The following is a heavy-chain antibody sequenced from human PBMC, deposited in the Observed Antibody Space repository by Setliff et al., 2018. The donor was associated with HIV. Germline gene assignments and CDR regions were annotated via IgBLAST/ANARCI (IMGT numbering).Heavy chain of an antibody. D-gene: IGHD3-3*01. CDR3: ARDLRDGFEEWFSTLDDGMDV. Sequence: ASVKVSCKTSGYNFTAYYIHWVRQAPGQGLEWMGNINPHTGVTKYAEKFQGRVTMTRDTSINTIYMELSRLRSDDTAVYYCARDLRDGFEEWFSTLDDGMDVWGQGTTVTVS. J-gene: IGHJ6*02. CDR1: GYNFTAYY. V-gene: IGHV1-2*02. CDR2: INPHTGVT.